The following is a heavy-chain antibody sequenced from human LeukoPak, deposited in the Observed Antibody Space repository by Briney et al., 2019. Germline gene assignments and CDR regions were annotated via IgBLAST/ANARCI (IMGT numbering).Heavy chain of an antibody. CDR1: GASITTYY. D-gene: IGHD1-20*01. V-gene: IGHV4-59*01. CDR3: VRVSGTDYYYYMDV. J-gene: IGHJ6*03. Sequence: SETLSLTCSVSGASITTYYWNWIRQSPGKGLEWIGYMYHTGTSDYNPSLQSRVTISLDTPNNKVSLTLTSVTAADTAVYYCVRVSGTDYYYYMDVWGKGTTVTVSS. CDR2: MYHTGTS.